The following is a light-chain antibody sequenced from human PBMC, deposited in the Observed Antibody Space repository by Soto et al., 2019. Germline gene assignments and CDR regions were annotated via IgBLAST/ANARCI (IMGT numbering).Light chain of an antibody. Sequence: DIQMTQSPSSLSASVRDRVTITCRASQGISNYLAWYQQKPGKVPKLLIFGASTLQSGVPSRFSGSGSGTDFTLTISSLQPEDVATYFCQKYNGAPLTFGGGTRVETK. V-gene: IGKV1-27*01. CDR3: QKYNGAPLT. CDR2: GAS. CDR1: QGISNY. J-gene: IGKJ4*01.